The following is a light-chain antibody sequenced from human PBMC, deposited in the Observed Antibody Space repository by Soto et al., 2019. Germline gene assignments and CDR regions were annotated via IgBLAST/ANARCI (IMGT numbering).Light chain of an antibody. V-gene: IGKV1-33*01. CDR1: QDIGNS. CDR2: DAY. Sequence: DIQMTQSPPSLSASVGHIFTITCQASQDIGNSLNWYQHKPGKVPKLVTYDAYNLETGVPSTFSGSGYGTDFTFIISSMRPEDIATYYCQKSDHIPLFGPGTKVDIK. J-gene: IGKJ3*01. CDR3: QKSDHIPL.